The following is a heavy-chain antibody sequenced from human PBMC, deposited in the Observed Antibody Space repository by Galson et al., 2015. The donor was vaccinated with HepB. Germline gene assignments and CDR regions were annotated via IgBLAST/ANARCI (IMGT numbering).Heavy chain of an antibody. CDR2: IIPIFGTA. D-gene: IGHD2-2*01. J-gene: IGHJ4*02. Sequence: SVKVSCKASGGAFSSYAINWVRQAPGQGLEWMGGIIPIFGTANYAQEFQGRVAITADESTSTAYMELSSLRSEDTGVYYCARDPTPEWETGGVVPAADFGYWGQGTLVTASS. CDR1: GGAFSSYA. V-gene: IGHV1-69*13. CDR3: ARDPTPEWETGGVVPAADFGY.